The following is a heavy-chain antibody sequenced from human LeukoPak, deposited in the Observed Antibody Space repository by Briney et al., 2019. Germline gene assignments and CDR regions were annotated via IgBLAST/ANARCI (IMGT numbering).Heavy chain of an antibody. CDR3: ARKDQLLFGAFDI. D-gene: IGHD2-2*01. CDR2: INHSGST. J-gene: IGHJ3*02. V-gene: IGHV4-34*01. CDR1: GGSFSGYY. Sequence: SETLSLTCAVYGGSFSGYYWSWIRQPPGKGLEWIGEINHSGSTNYNPSLKSRVTISVDTSKNQFSLKLSSVTAADTAVYYCARKDQLLFGAFDIWGQGTMVTVSS.